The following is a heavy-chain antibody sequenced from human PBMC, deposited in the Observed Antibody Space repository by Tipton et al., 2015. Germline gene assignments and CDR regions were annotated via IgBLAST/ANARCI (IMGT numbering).Heavy chain of an antibody. Sequence: TLSLTCAVSAYSISSDYYWGWIRQPPGKGLEWIGSLYFSGSTYYNPSLKSRVTMSRDTSKNQFSLKLNSVTAADTAVYYCARGYSNYWGYWGQGTLVTVSS. CDR1: AYSISSDYY. D-gene: IGHD4-11*01. J-gene: IGHJ4*02. V-gene: IGHV4-38-2*01. CDR2: LYFSGST. CDR3: ARGYSNYWGY.